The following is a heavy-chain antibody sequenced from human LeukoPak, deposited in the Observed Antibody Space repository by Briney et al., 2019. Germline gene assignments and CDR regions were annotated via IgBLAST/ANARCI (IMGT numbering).Heavy chain of an antibody. J-gene: IGHJ6*03. V-gene: IGHV4-59*11. D-gene: IGHD5-24*01. Sequence: SETLSLTCTVSGGSISSHYWSWIRQPPGKGLEWIGYIYYSGSTNYNPSLKSRVTISVDTSKNQFSLKLNTVTAADTAVYYCARAGRWLRYYYYMDVWGKGTTVTVSS. CDR2: IYYSGST. CDR3: ARAGRWLRYYYYMDV. CDR1: GGSISSHY.